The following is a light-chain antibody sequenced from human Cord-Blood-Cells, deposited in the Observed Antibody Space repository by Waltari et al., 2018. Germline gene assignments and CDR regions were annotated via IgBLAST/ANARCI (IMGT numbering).Light chain of an antibody. CDR1: QSNSSW. CDR2: DAS. CDR3: QQYNSYSWT. V-gene: IGKV1-5*01. Sequence: DIQMNQSPSTLSASVGNRVTITCRASQSNSSWLAWYQQKPGKAPKLLIYDASSLESGVPSRFSGSGSGTEFTLTISSLQPDDFATYYCQQYNSYSWTFGQGTKVEIK. J-gene: IGKJ1*01.